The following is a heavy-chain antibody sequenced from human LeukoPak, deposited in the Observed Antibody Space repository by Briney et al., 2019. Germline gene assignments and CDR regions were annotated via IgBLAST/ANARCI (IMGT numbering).Heavy chain of an antibody. Sequence: EASVKVSCKASGYTFTDYYINWVRQAPGQGLEWIGWINPNSGDTNYAQKFQGRVTMTRDTSISTAYMELSRLKSDDTAVYYCAREGETSLPTIFAVVTVFDYWGQGTQVTVSS. V-gene: IGHV1-2*02. CDR2: INPNSGDT. CDR3: AREGETSLPTIFAVVTVFDY. CDR1: GYTFTDYY. J-gene: IGHJ4*02. D-gene: IGHD3-3*01.